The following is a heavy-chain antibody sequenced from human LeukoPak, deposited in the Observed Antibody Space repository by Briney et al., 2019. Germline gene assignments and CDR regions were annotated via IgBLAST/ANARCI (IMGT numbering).Heavy chain of an antibody. D-gene: IGHD6-19*01. CDR3: ARVGSSGWSQKCYFDY. CDR2: IYYSGST. V-gene: IGHV4-59*01. J-gene: IGHJ4*02. Sequence: KPSETLSLTCTVPGGSISSYYWSWIRQPPGKGLEWIGYIYYSGSTNYNPSLKSRVTISVDTSKNQFSLKLSSVTAADTAVYYCARVGSSGWSQKCYFDYWGQGTLVTVSS. CDR1: GGSISSYY.